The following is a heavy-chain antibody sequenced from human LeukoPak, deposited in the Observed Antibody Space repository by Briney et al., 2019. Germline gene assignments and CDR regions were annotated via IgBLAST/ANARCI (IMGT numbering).Heavy chain of an antibody. V-gene: IGHV4-31*03. J-gene: IGHJ5*02. D-gene: IGHD2-2*01. CDR2: IYYSGST. CDR1: GGSISSGGYY. CDR3: ARAPRIVVVPAAIGGWFDP. Sequence: SQTLSLTCTVSGGSISSGGYYWSWLRQHPGKGLEWIGYIYYSGSTYYNPSLKRRVTISVDTSKNQFSLKLSSVTAADTAVYYCARAPRIVVVPAAIGGWFDPWGQGTLVTVSS.